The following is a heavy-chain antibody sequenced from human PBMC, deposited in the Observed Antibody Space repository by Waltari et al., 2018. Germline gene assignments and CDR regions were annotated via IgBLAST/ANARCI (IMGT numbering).Heavy chain of an antibody. CDR3: ARDLGGGGVLWFREYYYYYGMDV. J-gene: IGHJ6*02. Sequence: QVQLVQSGAEVKKPGASVKVSCKASGYTFTGYYMHWVRQAPGQGLEWMGRINPNMGGTNYEQKCQGRVTRTRDTSSSTAYMELSRLRSDDTAVYYCARDLGGGGVLWFREYYYYYGMDVWGQGTTVTVSS. CDR2: INPNMGGT. D-gene: IGHD3-10*01. CDR1: GYTFTGYY. V-gene: IGHV1-2*06.